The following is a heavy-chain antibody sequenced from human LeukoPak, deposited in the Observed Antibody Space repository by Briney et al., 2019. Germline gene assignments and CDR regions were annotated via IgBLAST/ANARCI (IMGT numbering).Heavy chain of an antibody. D-gene: IGHD1-26*01. J-gene: IGHJ4*02. Sequence: GVCLRLSCAASGFTFSSYSMNWVRQAPGKGLEWVSFIPTSNSYILHADSMKGRFPISRDNAKNSLFLPMNSLRAEDTAVYYCATGGVGATSPLFIDYWGQGTLVTVSS. V-gene: IGHV3-21*01. CDR3: ATGGVGATSPLFIDY. CDR1: GFTFSSYS. CDR2: IPTSNSYI.